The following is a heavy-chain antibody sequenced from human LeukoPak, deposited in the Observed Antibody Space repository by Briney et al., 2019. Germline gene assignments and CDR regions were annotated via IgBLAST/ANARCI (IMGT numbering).Heavy chain of an antibody. D-gene: IGHD1-26*01. CDR1: GFTFSSSA. V-gene: IGHV1-58*01. CDR2: IVVGSGNT. CDR3: AKKTAHNSGSYYFDY. Sequence: SVKVSCKASGFTFSSSAVQWVRRARGQRLEWLGWIVVGSGNTNYAQKFEERVTITRDMSTSTAYMELSSLRSEDTAVYYCAKKTAHNSGSYYFDYWGQGTLVTVSS. J-gene: IGHJ4*02.